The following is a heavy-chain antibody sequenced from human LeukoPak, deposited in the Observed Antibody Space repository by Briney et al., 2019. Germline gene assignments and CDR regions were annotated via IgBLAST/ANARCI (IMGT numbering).Heavy chain of an antibody. J-gene: IGHJ4*02. D-gene: IGHD2-15*01. CDR1: GFTFSTYE. Sequence: GRSLRLSCTASGFTFSTYEINWVRQAPGKGLEWISYISSSANTIYYADSVKGRFTISRDNAKHSLYLQMNSLRAEDTAVYYCATRSGWTFDYWGQGTLVTVSS. CDR2: ISSSANTI. V-gene: IGHV3-48*03. CDR3: ATRSGWTFDY.